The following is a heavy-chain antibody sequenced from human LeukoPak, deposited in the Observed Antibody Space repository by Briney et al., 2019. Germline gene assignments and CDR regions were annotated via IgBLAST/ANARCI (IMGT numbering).Heavy chain of an antibody. D-gene: IGHD3-10*01. V-gene: IGHV4-61*01. CDR3: ARGVLWFGNYGMDV. Sequence: SETLSLTCTVSGGSVSSGSYYWSWIRQPPGKGLEWIGYIYYTGSTNYNPSLKSRVTISVDTSKNQFSLKLSSVTAADTAVYYCARGVLWFGNYGMDVWGQGTTVTVSS. CDR1: GGSVSSGSYY. CDR2: IYYTGST. J-gene: IGHJ6*02.